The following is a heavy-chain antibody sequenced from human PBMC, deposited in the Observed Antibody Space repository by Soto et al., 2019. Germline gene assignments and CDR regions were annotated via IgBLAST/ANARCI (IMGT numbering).Heavy chain of an antibody. CDR1: EVTFSNYW. V-gene: IGHV3-7*05. D-gene: IGHD6-25*01. J-gene: IGHJ4*02. Sequence: GGSLRLSCAASEVTFSNYWMSWVRQLPGKGLEFVGNINGDGSVISYMDSVKGRFTISRDNADKSLYLQMNTMRVEDTAVYFCAREIDGYFYFDDWGRGTLVTVSS. CDR2: INGDGSVI. CDR3: AREIDGYFYFDD.